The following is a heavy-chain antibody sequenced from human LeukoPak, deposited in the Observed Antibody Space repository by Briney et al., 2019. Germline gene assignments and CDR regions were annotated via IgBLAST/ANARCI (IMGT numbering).Heavy chain of an antibody. CDR2: IHPDGSIT. CDR1: GFTISNYW. CDR3: ARDDGFSCYSY. V-gene: IGHV3-74*03. J-gene: IGHJ4*02. D-gene: IGHD3/OR15-3a*01. Sequence: GGSLRLSCVGSGFTISNYWMHWVRQAPGTGLVWVSRIHPDGSITTYADSVKGRFTISRDNAKNSLFLQMNSLIAEDTAVYYCARDDGFSCYSYWGQGTLVTVSS.